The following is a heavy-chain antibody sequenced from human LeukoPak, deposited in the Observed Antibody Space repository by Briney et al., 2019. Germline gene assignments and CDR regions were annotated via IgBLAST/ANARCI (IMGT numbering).Heavy chain of an antibody. D-gene: IGHD3-10*01. CDR3: TRIYGSGSYLCDY. CDR2: IRSKAYGGTT. J-gene: IGHJ4*02. CDR1: GFIFGDYG. Sequence: PGRSLRLSCTASGFIFGDYGLSWVRQAPGKGLEWVGFIRSKAYGGTTEYAASVKGRFTISRDDSKSIAYLQVNSLKTEDTAVYYCTRIYGSGSYLCDYWGQGTLVIVSS. V-gene: IGHV3-49*04.